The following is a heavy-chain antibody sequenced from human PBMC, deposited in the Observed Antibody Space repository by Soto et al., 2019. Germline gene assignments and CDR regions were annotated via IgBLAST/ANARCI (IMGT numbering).Heavy chain of an antibody. CDR3: ARDRYSSGWYGY. V-gene: IGHV3-21*01. D-gene: IGHD6-19*01. J-gene: IGHJ4*02. CDR2: ISGSGSYI. CDR1: GFIFSSYS. Sequence: GGSLRLSCVASGFIFSSYSMNWVRQAPGKGLEWVSSISGSGSYIYYADSVKGRFTISRDNAKNSLYLQMNSLRVEDTAVYYCARDRYSSGWYGYWGQGTLVTVSS.